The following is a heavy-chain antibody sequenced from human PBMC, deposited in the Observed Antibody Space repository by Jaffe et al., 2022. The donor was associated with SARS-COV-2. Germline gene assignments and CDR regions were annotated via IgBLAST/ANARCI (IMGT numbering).Heavy chain of an antibody. CDR1: GYTFATYW. CDR2: IYPDNSGT. D-gene: IGHD2-2*01. CDR3: ARHGSTSHDY. Sequence: EVQLVQSGAEVKKPGESLKISCKGSGYTFATYWIGWVRQMPGKGLEWMGIIYPDNSGTRYSPSFQGQVTISADKSISTAYLLWGSLKASDTATYWCARHGSTSHDYWGQGTPVTVSA. V-gene: IGHV5-51*01. J-gene: IGHJ4*02.